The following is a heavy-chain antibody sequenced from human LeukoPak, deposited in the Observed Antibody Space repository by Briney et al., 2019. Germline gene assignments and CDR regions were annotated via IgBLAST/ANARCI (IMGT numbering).Heavy chain of an antibody. CDR1: GFTFSGSW. Sequence: GGSLRLSCAVSGFTFSGSWMSWSRQNPGKGLEWVASINSDGSEGYYADVVKGRFTISRDNAKNSLYLQINSLRAEDTAVYYCARSSYSSSSSVWGQGTMVTVSS. J-gene: IGHJ3*01. CDR2: INSDGSEG. V-gene: IGHV3-7*03. CDR3: ARSSYSSSSSV. D-gene: IGHD6-6*01.